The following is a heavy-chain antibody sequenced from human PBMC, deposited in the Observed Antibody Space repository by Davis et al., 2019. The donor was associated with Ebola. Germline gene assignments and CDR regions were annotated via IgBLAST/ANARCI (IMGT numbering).Heavy chain of an antibody. V-gene: IGHV3-33*01. D-gene: IGHD4-23*01. J-gene: IGHJ2*01. CDR3: ARGLPRVYGGNPVSWYFDL. Sequence: GGSLRLSCAASGFTFSSYGMHWVRQAPGKGLEWVAVIWYDGSNKYYADSVKGRFTISRDNSKNTLYLQMNSLRAEDTAVYYCARGLPRVYGGNPVSWYFDLWGRGTLVTVSS. CDR1: GFTFSSYG. CDR2: IWYDGSNK.